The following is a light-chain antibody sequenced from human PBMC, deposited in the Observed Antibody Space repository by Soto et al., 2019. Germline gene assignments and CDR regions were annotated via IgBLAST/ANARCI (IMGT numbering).Light chain of an antibody. CDR1: SSDVGGYNY. CDR3: SSYTSRV. Sequence: QSALTQPASGSGSPGQSITISCTGTSSDVGGYNYVSWYQQHPGKAPKLMIYDVSNRPSGVSNRFSGSKSGNTASLTISGLQAEDEADYYCSSYTSRVFGGGTKLTVL. V-gene: IGLV2-14*01. CDR2: DVS. J-gene: IGLJ2*01.